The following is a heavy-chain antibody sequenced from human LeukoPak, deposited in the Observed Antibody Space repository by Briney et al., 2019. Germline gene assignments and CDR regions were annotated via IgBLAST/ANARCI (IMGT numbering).Heavy chain of an antibody. CDR1: GFTFSSYA. Sequence: GGSLRLSCAASGFTFSSYAMSWVRQAPGKGLEYVSAISNNGGSTYYVNSVRGRFTISRDNSKNTLYLQMGSLKTEDMAVYYCARERGAWYFDYWGQGTLVTVSS. CDR3: ARERGAWYFDY. V-gene: IGHV3-64*01. CDR2: ISNNGGST. J-gene: IGHJ4*02. D-gene: IGHD3-10*01.